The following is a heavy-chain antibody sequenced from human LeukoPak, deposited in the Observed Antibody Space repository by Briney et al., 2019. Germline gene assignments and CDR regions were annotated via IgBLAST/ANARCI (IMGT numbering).Heavy chain of an antibody. D-gene: IGHD2-8*02. V-gene: IGHV3-23*01. CDR1: GFTFSSHA. CDR2: ISGSGGGT. Sequence: SGGSLRLSCVASGFTFSSHAMSWVRQAPGKGLEWVSTISGSGGGTYYADSVKGRFAISRDTSRNSLYLQMNSLRAEDTAVYYCAKAGNFWYYFDYWGQGTLVTVSS. CDR3: AKAGNFWYYFDY. J-gene: IGHJ4*02.